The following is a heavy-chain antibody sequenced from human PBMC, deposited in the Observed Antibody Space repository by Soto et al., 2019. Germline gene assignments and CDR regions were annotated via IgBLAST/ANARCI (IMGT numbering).Heavy chain of an antibody. V-gene: IGHV4-4*02. Sequence: SETLSLTCAVSGGSISSSNWWSWVRQSPGKGLEWIGEIHHSGSTNYNPSLESRVTISVDKSKNQFSLKLSSVTAADTAVYYCASTYYSDSSGYYSLGDWGQGTPVT. J-gene: IGHJ4*02. CDR3: ASTYYSDSSGYYSLGD. D-gene: IGHD3-22*01. CDR1: GGSISSSNW. CDR2: IHHSGST.